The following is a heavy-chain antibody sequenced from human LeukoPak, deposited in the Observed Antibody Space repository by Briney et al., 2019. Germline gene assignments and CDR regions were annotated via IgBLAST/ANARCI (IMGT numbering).Heavy chain of an antibody. Sequence: GGSLRPSCAASGFTFSSYSMNWVRQAPGKGLEWVANIKQDGSEKYYVDSVKGRFTISRDNAKNSLYLQMNSLRAEDTAVYYCARDGSIRFLEWSHPGTRDAFDIWGQGTMVTVSS. D-gene: IGHD3-3*01. V-gene: IGHV3-7*01. J-gene: IGHJ3*02. CDR3: ARDGSIRFLEWSHPGTRDAFDI. CDR1: GFTFSSYS. CDR2: IKQDGSEK.